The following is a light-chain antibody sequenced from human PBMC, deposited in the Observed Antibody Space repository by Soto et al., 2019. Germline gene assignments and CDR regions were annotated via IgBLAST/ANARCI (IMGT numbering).Light chain of an antibody. CDR2: EGS. V-gene: IGLV2-23*01. CDR1: SSDVGNYNL. Sequence: ALTQPASVSGSPGQSITISCSGTSSDVGNYNLVSWYQQHPGKAPKLMIYEGSKRPSGVSNRFSGSKSGNTASLTISGLQAEDEADYYCCSYAGSNTYVFGTGTKVTVL. CDR3: CSYAGSNTYV. J-gene: IGLJ1*01.